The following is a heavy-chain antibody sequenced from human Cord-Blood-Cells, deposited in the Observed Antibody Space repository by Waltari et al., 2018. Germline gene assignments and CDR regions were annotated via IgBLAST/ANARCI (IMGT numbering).Heavy chain of an antibody. J-gene: IGHJ3*02. Sequence: EVQLVESGGVVVQPGGSLRLSCAASGFTFDDYAMHWVRQAPGKGLEWVSLISWDGGSTYYADAVKGRFTIARDNSKNSLYLQMNSLRAEDTALYYCARGGSGRDAVDIWGQGTMVTVSS. CDR1: GFTFDDYA. CDR2: ISWDGGST. D-gene: IGHD3-10*01. CDR3: ARGGSGRDAVDI. V-gene: IGHV3-43D*03.